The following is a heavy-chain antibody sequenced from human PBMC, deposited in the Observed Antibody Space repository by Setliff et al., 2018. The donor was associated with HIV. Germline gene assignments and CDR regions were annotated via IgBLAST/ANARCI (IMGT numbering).Heavy chain of an antibody. CDR2: IRDKANSDTT. D-gene: IGHD4-17*01. CDR1: GITFGDYA. Sequence: PGGSLRLSCTASGITFGDYAMSWVRQAPGKGLEWVGFIRDKANSDTTEYAASVKGRFTISRDDSENSLYLQMNSLKSEDMAVYYCARAPSPTAVVRAWGQGTLVTVSS. CDR3: ARAPSPTAVVRA. V-gene: IGHV3-49*04. J-gene: IGHJ5*02.